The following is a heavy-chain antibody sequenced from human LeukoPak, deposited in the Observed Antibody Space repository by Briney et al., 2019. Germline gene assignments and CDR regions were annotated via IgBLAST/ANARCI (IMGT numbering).Heavy chain of an antibody. CDR2: IKQDGSEK. Sequence: QTGGSLRLSCAASGFTFSSYWMSWVRQAPGKGLEWVANIKQDGSEKYYVDSVKGRFTISRDNAKNSLYLQMNGLRAEDTAVYYCARPMGGFTYYYGSGSCFDYWGQGTLVTVSS. CDR1: GFTFSSYW. V-gene: IGHV3-7*01. CDR3: ARPMGGFTYYYGSGSCFDY. D-gene: IGHD3-10*01. J-gene: IGHJ4*02.